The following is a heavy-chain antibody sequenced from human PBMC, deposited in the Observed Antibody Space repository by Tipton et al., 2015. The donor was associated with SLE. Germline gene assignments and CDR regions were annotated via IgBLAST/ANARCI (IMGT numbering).Heavy chain of an antibody. CDR2: INHSGST. V-gene: IGHV4-34*01. Sequence: TLSLTCAVYGGSFSGYYWSWIRQPPGKGLEWIGEINHSGSTNYNPSLKSRVTISVDTSKNQFSLKLSSVTAADTAVYYCAREEANYYYSSHAFDIWGQGTLVTVSS. J-gene: IGHJ3*02. D-gene: IGHD3-22*01. CDR1: GGSFSGYY. CDR3: AREEANYYYSSHAFDI.